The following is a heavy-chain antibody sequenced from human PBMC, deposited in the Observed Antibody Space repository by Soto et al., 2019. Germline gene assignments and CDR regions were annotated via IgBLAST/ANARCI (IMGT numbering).Heavy chain of an antibody. CDR3: ASLGLREGTSWILQKDDYYMDV. CDR1: GGTFSSYP. D-gene: IGHD2-2*01. Sequence: ASVKVSCKASGGTFSSYPISWVRQAPGQGLEWMGRIIPILGIANYAQKFQGRVTITADKSTSTAYMELSSLRSEDTAVYYCASLGLREGTSWILQKDDYYMDVWGKGTTVTVSS. CDR2: IIPILGIA. J-gene: IGHJ6*03. V-gene: IGHV1-69*02.